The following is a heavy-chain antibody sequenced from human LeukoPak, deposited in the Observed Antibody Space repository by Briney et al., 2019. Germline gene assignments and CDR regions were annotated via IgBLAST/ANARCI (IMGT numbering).Heavy chain of an antibody. V-gene: IGHV3-7*03. CDR1: GFTFSTYW. CDR3: ARGGGLDV. CDR2: INHNGNVN. D-gene: IGHD3-16*01. Sequence: GGSLRLSCAASGFTFSTYWMNWARQAPGKGLEWVASINHNGNVNYYVDSVKGRFTISRDNAKNSLYLQMSNLRAEDTAVYFCARGGGLDVWGQGTTVTVSS. J-gene: IGHJ6*02.